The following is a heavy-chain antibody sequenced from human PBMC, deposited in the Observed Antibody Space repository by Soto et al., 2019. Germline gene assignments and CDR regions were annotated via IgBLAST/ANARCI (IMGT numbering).Heavy chain of an antibody. J-gene: IGHJ3*02. Sequence: GGSLRLSCAASGFTFSSYSMNWFRQAPGKGLEWVSSISSSSSYIYYADSVKGRFTISRDNAKNSLYLQMNSLRAEDTAVHYCARIQLGHDAFDISGQGTIVPVSS. CDR1: GFTFSSYS. V-gene: IGHV3-21*01. CDR2: ISSSSSYI. D-gene: IGHD6-6*01. CDR3: ARIQLGHDAFDI.